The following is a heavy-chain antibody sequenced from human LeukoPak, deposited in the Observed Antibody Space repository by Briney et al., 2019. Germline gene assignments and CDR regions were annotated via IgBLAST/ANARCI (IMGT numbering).Heavy chain of an antibody. CDR1: GFTFSSYW. D-gene: IGHD6-19*01. CDR3: ARVGMADYSSGWFDY. Sequence: GGSLRLSCTASGFTFSSYWMSWVRQAPGKGLEWVANIKEDGSRKYYVDSVKGRFTISRDNAKNSLYLQMNGLRPEDTAVYHCARVGMADYSSGWFDYWGQGILVTVSS. CDR2: IKEDGSRK. V-gene: IGHV3-7*03. J-gene: IGHJ4*02.